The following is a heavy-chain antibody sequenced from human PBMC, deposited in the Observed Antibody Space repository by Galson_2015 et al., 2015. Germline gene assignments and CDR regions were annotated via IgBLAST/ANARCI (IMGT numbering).Heavy chain of an antibody. CDR1: GFTFSSHW. V-gene: IGHV3-7*01. CDR2: IRGGGTEK. CDR3: VRGAGWLLDS. J-gene: IGHJ4*02. D-gene: IGHD5-24*01. Sequence: SLRLSCAASGFTFSSHWMNWVRQAPGKGLEWVALIRGGGTEKHYVDSVKGRFTISRDNAKNSLYLQMKSLRAEDTAVYYCVRGAGWLLDSWGQGTLVTVSS.